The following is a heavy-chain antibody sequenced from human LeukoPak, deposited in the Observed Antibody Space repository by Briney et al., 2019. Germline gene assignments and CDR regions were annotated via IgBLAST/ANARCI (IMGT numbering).Heavy chain of an antibody. Sequence: SQTLSLTCTVSGGSISSGDYYWSWLRQPPGKGLEWIGYIYYSGSTYYNPSLKSRVTISVDTSKTQFSLKLSSVTAADTAVYYCARVLGVWSGFLFDPWGQGTLVTVSS. J-gene: IGHJ5*02. V-gene: IGHV4-30-4*08. CDR2: IYYSGST. D-gene: IGHD3-3*01. CDR1: GGSISSGDYY. CDR3: ARVLGVWSGFLFDP.